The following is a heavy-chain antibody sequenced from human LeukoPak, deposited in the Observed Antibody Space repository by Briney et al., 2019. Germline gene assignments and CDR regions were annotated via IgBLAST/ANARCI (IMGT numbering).Heavy chain of an antibody. CDR2: IYYSGST. D-gene: IGHD3-10*01. J-gene: IGHJ4*02. CDR1: GGSIYSSSYY. Sequence: KASETLSLTCTVSGGSIYSSSYYWGWIRQPPGKGLEWIGSIYYSGSTFYNPSLKSRVTISVDTSKNQFSLKLSSVTAADTAVYYCARQVSVRGVITHFDYWGQGTLVTVSS. CDR3: ARQVSVRGVITHFDY. V-gene: IGHV4-39*01.